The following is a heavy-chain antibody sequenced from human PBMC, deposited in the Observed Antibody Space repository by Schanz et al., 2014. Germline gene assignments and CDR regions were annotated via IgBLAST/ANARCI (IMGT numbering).Heavy chain of an antibody. D-gene: IGHD3-22*01. J-gene: IGHJ4*03. CDR1: CLKKNSYA. Sequence: EVQLVESGGGLVKDYFPERISYAVFCLKKNSYAMSWVRQAPGKGLEWVSTISASGGSAYYADSVKRRFTISRDKSKNTLYQRMKGERTEVTDVYNCGKELRRGDYEYYLDDWGGGTVVNV. CDR2: ISASGGSA. V-gene: IGHV3-23*04. CDR3: GKELRRGDYEYYLDD.